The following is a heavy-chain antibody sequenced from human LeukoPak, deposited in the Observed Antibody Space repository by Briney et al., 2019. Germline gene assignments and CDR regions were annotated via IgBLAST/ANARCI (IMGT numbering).Heavy chain of an antibody. J-gene: IGHJ4*02. CDR1: GGTFSGYY. V-gene: IGHV4-34*01. CDR3: ARGGHSNHDPFDY. Sequence: SETLSLTCDVLGGTFSGYYWSWVRQPPGRGLEWIGEISQFGSTSYNPSLKSRVTISIDPSGGRFSLKMTSVTAADSAVYYCARGGHSNHDPFDYWGQGTLVTVSS. CDR2: ISQFGST. D-gene: IGHD4-11*01.